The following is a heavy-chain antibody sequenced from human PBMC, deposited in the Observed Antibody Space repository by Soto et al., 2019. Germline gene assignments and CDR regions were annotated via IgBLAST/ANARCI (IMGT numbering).Heavy chain of an antibody. Sequence: EVQLLESGGGLVQPGGSLRLSCAASEFTFSNYVMGWVRQAPGRGLEWVSAISGSGGTTYYTDSVKGRFTISRDNSKNTLYLQMNSVRAEDTAVYYCVREGAAEWRRSNWLDPWGQGTLVTVSS. CDR1: EFTFSNYV. CDR2: ISGSGGTT. D-gene: IGHD5-12*01. CDR3: VREGAAEWRRSNWLDP. V-gene: IGHV3-23*01. J-gene: IGHJ5*02.